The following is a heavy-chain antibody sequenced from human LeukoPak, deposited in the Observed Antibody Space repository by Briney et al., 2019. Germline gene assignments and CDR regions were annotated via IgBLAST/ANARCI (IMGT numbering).Heavy chain of an antibody. Sequence: PGGSLRLSCAASGFTVSSNYMSWVRQAPGKGLEWVSVIYSGGSTYYADSVKGRFTISRDNSKNTLYLQMNSLRAEDTAVYYCARYGYSSSPFWFAPWGQGTLVTVSS. CDR2: IYSGGST. D-gene: IGHD6-13*01. CDR1: GFTVSSNY. CDR3: ARYGYSSSPFWFAP. J-gene: IGHJ5*02. V-gene: IGHV3-53*01.